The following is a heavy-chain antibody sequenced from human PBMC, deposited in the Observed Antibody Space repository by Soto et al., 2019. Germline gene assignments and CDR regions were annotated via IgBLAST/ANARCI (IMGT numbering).Heavy chain of an antibody. CDR1: GYTFTSYG. CDR2: ISAYNGNT. V-gene: IGHV1-18*04. D-gene: IGHD2-15*01. CDR3: ARDYAYSVVVVAASDY. J-gene: IGHJ4*02. Sequence: ASVKVSCKASGYTFTSYGISWVRQAPGQGLEWMGWISAYNGNTNYAHKLQGRVTMTTDTSTSTAYMELRSLRSDDTAVYYCARDYAYSVVVVAASDYWGQGTLVTVSS.